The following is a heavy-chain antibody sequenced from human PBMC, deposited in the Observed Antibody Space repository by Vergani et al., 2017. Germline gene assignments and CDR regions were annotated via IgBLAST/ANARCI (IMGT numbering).Heavy chain of an antibody. CDR1: GGSISSGGYY. CDR3: ARDRGGSGSYEYYFDY. CDR2: IYYSGST. D-gene: IGHD3-10*01. V-gene: IGHV4-31*03. J-gene: IGHJ4*02. Sequence: QVQLQESGPGLVKPSQTLSLTCTVSGGSISSGGYYWSWIHQHPGKGLEWIGYIYYSGSTYYNPSLKSRVTISVDTSKNQFSLKLSSVTAVDTAVYYCARDRGGSGSYEYYFDYWGQGTLVTVSS.